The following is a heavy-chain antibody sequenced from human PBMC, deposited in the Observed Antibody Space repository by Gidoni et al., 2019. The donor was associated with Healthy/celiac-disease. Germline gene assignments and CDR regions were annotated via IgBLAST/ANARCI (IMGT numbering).Heavy chain of an antibody. CDR3: ARDPRGYGYFDY. CDR1: GFTFSSYS. CDR2: ISSSSSYI. Sequence: EVQLVESGGGLVKPGGSLRLSCAASGFTFSSYSMNWVRQAPGKGLEWVSSISSSSSYIYYADSVKGRFTISRDNAKNSLYLQMNSLRAEDTAVYYCARDPRGYGYFDYWGQGTLVTVSS. J-gene: IGHJ4*02. D-gene: IGHD5-18*01. V-gene: IGHV3-21*01.